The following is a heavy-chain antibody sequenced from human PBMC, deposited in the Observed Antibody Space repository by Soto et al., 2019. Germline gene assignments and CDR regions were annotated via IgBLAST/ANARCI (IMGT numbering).Heavy chain of an antibody. J-gene: IGHJ6*03. V-gene: IGHV1-2*04. D-gene: IGHD3-10*01. Sequence: ASVKVSCKASGYTFTGYYMHWVRQAPGQGLEWMGWINPNSGGTNYAQKFQRWVTMTRDTSISTAYMELSRLRSDDTAVYYCARGSTPNYGSGRGYYYMDVWGKGTTVTVSS. CDR2: INPNSGGT. CDR3: ARGSTPNYGSGRGYYYMDV. CDR1: GYTFTGYY.